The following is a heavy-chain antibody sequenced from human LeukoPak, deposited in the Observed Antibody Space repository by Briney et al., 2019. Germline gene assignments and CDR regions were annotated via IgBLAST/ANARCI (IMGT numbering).Heavy chain of an antibody. V-gene: IGHV1-18*01. Sequence: GASVKVSCKASGNMVTGYHVHWVRQAPGQGLEWMGWISAYNGNTNYAQKLQGRVTMTTDTSTSTAYMELRSLRSDDTAVYYCARDLRNIRAAAGMFPAFGYWGQGTLVTVSS. D-gene: IGHD6-13*01. CDR2: ISAYNGNT. J-gene: IGHJ4*02. CDR1: GNMVTGYH. CDR3: ARDLRNIRAAAGMFPAFGY.